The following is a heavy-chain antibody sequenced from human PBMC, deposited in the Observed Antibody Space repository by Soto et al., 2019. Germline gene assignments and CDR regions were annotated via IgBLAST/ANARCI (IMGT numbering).Heavy chain of an antibody. CDR3: ARATNGQWLELDY. D-gene: IGHD6-19*01. J-gene: IGHJ4*02. Sequence: QVQLVQSGGGVVQPGRSLRLSCAASGFTFSIYGMHWVRQAPGQGLEWVAVIWYDGSNQYYADSVKGRFTSSRDNSKKTLYLQMNSLRADDTAVYYCARATNGQWLELDYWGQGTLVTVSS. CDR1: GFTFSIYG. V-gene: IGHV3-33*01. CDR2: IWYDGSNQ.